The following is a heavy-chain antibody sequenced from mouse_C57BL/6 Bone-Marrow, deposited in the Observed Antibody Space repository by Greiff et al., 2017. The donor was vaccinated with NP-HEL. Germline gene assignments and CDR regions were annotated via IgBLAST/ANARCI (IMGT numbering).Heavy chain of an antibody. J-gene: IGHJ2*01. V-gene: IGHV1-54*01. CDR3: AEGYYSTY. Sequence: QVQLQQSGAELVRPGTSVKVSCKASGYAFTNYLIEWVKQRPGQGLEWIGVINPGSGGTNYNEKFKGKATLTADKSSSTASMQLSSLTSEDSAVYFCAEGYYSTYWGQGTTLTVSS. CDR2: INPGSGGT. D-gene: IGHD2-5*01. CDR1: GYAFTNYL.